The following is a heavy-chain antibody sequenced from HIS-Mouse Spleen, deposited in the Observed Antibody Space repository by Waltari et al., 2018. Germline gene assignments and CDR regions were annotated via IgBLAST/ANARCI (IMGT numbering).Heavy chain of an antibody. V-gene: IGHV3-30-3*01. Sequence: QVQLVESGGGVVQHGRSLRLYCAASGFTFSSYAMHWVRQAPGKGLEWGAVISDDGSNQYYSDSVKGRFTISRDNSKNTLYLQMNSLRAEDTAVYYCARRRSYFDYWGQGTLVTVSS. CDR2: ISDDGSNQ. CDR1: GFTFSSYA. CDR3: ARRRSYFDY. J-gene: IGHJ4*02.